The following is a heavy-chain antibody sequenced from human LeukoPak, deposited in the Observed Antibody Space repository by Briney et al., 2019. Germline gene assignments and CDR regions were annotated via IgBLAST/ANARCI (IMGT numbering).Heavy chain of an antibody. V-gene: IGHV4-34*01. CDR3: ARGVVDTAPFDY. CDR1: GGSFSGYY. J-gene: IGHJ4*02. CDR2: INHSGST. Sequence: ASETLSLTCAVYGGSFSGYYWSWIRQPPGKGLEWIGEINHSGSTNYNPSLKSRVTISVDTSKNQFSLKLSSVTAADTAVYYCARGVVDTAPFDYWGQGTLVTVSS. D-gene: IGHD5-18*01.